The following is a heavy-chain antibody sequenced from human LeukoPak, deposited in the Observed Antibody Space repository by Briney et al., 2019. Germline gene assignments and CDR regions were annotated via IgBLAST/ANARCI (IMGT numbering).Heavy chain of an antibody. Sequence: SETLSLTCAVYGGSFSGYYWSWIRQPPGKGLEWIGEINHSGSTNYNPSLTSRVTISVDTSKNQFSLKLSSVTAADTAVYYCARERRYGRRFDPWGQGTLVTVSS. J-gene: IGHJ5*02. CDR1: GGSFSGYY. D-gene: IGHD2-15*01. CDR2: INHSGST. V-gene: IGHV4-34*01. CDR3: ARERRYGRRFDP.